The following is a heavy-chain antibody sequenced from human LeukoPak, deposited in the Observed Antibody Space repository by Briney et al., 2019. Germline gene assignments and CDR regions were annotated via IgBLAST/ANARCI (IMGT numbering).Heavy chain of an antibody. J-gene: IGHJ6*03. D-gene: IGHD3-9*01. CDR1: GGSIGTSNYY. V-gene: IGHV4-39*01. Sequence: SETLSLTCTVSGGSIGTSNYYWGWLPPPPGKGLEWIGSIYYSETTYDNPSLESRVTISIETSKNQFSLKLSSVTAADTAVYYCARQRADYFYYYVDVWGKGTTVTVS. CDR3: ARQRADYFYYYVDV. CDR2: IYYSETT.